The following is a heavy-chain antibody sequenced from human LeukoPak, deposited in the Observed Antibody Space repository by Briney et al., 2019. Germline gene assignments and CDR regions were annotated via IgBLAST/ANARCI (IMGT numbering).Heavy chain of an antibody. CDR1: GFTSSSYW. CDR2: IKQDGGEK. CDR3: ARDRGGGAFDI. J-gene: IGHJ3*02. V-gene: IGHV3-7*01. Sequence: GGSLRLSCAASGFTSSSYWMSWVRQAPGKGLEWVANIKQDGGEKYYVDSVKGRFTISRDNAKNSLYLQVNSLRAEDTAVYYCARDRGGGAFDIWGQGTMVTVSS. D-gene: IGHD3-10*01.